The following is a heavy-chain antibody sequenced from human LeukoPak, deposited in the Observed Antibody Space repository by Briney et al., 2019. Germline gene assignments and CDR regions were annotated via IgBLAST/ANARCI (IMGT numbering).Heavy chain of an antibody. D-gene: IGHD3-3*01. V-gene: IGHV4-59*01. J-gene: IGHJ4*02. CDR2: IYYSGST. CDR3: ARVPLIYDFWSGYPYFFDY. CDR1: GGSISSYY. Sequence: SETLSLTCTVSGGSISSYYWSWIRQPPGKGLEWIGYIYYSGSTNYNPSLNSRVTISVDTSKNQFSLKLSSVTAADTAVYYCARVPLIYDFWSGYPYFFDYWGQGTLVTVSS.